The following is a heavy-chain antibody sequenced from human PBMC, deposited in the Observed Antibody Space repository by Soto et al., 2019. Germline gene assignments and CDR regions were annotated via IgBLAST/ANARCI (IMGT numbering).Heavy chain of an antibody. CDR2: INPNGGST. J-gene: IGHJ4*02. CDR3: ASEDCRNTNCLKGFDY. Sequence: ASVKVSFKAPADTFTSYYIHWVRQAPGHGLEWMGIINPNGGSTRFAQTFQGRITMTTDTSTSTVYMELNRLTSDDTAVYYCASEDCRNTNCLKGFDYWGQGTLVTVSS. V-gene: IGHV1-46*01. CDR1: ADTFTSYY. D-gene: IGHD2-15*01.